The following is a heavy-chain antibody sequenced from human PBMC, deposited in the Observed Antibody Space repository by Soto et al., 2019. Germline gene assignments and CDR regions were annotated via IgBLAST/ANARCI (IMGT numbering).Heavy chain of an antibody. CDR1: SGSFSGYY. J-gene: IGHJ4*02. V-gene: IGHV4-34*01. CDR2: LYQGLSI. CDR3: ARHGGYYFDC. D-gene: IGHD3-16*01. Sequence: QVQLQQWGAGLLKPSETLSLTCAVYSGSFSGYYWSWIRQPPGKGLEWIGELYQGLSIIYNPSLESRVTISGESSKNQCYLKLRSVTAADTAVYYCARHGGYYFDCWGQGTLVTVSS.